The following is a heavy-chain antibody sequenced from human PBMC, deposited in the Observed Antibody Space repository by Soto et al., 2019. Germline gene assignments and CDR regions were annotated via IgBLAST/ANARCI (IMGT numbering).Heavy chain of an antibody. J-gene: IGHJ3*02. CDR2: ISAYNGNT. Sequence: ASVKVSCKASGYTITSYGISWVRQAPGQGLEWMGWISAYNGNTNYAQKLQGRVTMTTDTSTSTAYMELRSLRSDDTAVYYCARDLTTRGAFDIWGQGTMVTVSS. CDR1: GYTITSYG. V-gene: IGHV1-18*01. D-gene: IGHD4-17*01. CDR3: ARDLTTRGAFDI.